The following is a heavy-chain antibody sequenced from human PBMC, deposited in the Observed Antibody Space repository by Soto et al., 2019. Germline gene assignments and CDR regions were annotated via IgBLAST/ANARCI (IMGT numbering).Heavy chain of an antibody. CDR2: IIPIFGTA. Sequence: QVQLVQSGAEVKKPGSSVKVSCKASGGNFSSYAISWVRQAPGQGLEWMGGIIPIFGTANYAQKFQGRVTIAADESTGTAYMELSSLRAEDTAVYYCARVLTVTTDPGYDYYGMDVWGQVTTVTV. CDR3: ARVLTVTTDPGYDYYGMDV. V-gene: IGHV1-69*01. D-gene: IGHD4-17*01. CDR1: GGNFSSYA. J-gene: IGHJ6*02.